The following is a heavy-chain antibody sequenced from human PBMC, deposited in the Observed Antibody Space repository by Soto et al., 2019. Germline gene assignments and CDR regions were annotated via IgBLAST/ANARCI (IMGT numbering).Heavy chain of an antibody. D-gene: IGHD4-17*01. CDR2: IYHSGST. J-gene: IGHJ5*02. CDR1: GGSISGGGYY. V-gene: IGHV4-31*03. CDR3: ARVGYGDYGLDP. Sequence: QVRLQESGPGLVKPSQTLSLTCTVSGGSISGGGYYWSWIRQYPGKGLEWIGYIYHSGSTYYNPSLKSRVTISVDPSKNQFSLKLSSVTAADTAAYYCARVGYGDYGLDPWGQGTLVTVSS.